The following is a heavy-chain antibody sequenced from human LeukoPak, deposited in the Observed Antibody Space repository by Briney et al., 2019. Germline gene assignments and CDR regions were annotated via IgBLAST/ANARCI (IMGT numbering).Heavy chain of an antibody. Sequence: KPSETLSLTCTVSSGSISSSSYYWGWIRQPPGKGLEGIGSIYYSGSTYYNPSLKSRVTISVDTSKNQFSLKLSSVTAADTAVYYCARHSRGEGTPSDYWGQGTLVTVSS. CDR2: IYYSGST. V-gene: IGHV4-39*01. CDR1: SGSISSSSYY. D-gene: IGHD3-10*01. CDR3: ARHSRGEGTPSDY. J-gene: IGHJ4*02.